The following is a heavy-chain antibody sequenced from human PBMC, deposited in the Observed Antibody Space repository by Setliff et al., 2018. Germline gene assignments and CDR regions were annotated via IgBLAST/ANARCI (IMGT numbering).Heavy chain of an antibody. D-gene: IGHD4-17*01. CDR2: FRPSGKT. CDR3: VRDAGDGYGVDAYAGGGFDI. Sequence: PSETLSLTCAVSGSAISSGHYWGWIRQPPGKGLEWIGGFRPSGKTYYNPSLKSRVTISVDTSKKHFSLKLTSVTAADTAVYYCVRDAGDGYGVDAYAGGGFDIWGQGTVVTVSS. J-gene: IGHJ3*02. V-gene: IGHV4-38-2*02. CDR1: GSAISSGHY.